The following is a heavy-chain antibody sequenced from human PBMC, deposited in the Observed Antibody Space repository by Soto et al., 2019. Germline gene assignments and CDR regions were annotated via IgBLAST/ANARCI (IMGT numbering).Heavy chain of an antibody. J-gene: IGHJ5*02. D-gene: IGHD2-21*02. V-gene: IGHV1-69*13. Sequence: ASVKVSCKASGGTFSSYAIGWVRQAPGQGLEWMGGIIPIFGTANYAQKFQGRVTITADESTSTAYMELSSLRSEDTAVYYCARERGYCGGDCYINWFDPWGQGTLVTVSS. CDR2: IIPIFGTA. CDR3: ARERGYCGGDCYINWFDP. CDR1: GGTFSSYA.